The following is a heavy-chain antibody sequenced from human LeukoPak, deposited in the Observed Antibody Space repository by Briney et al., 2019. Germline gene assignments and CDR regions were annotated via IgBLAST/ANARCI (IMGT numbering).Heavy chain of an antibody. CDR2: INPNSGGT. D-gene: IGHD2-2*02. J-gene: IGHJ5*02. V-gene: IGHV1-2*02. Sequence: GASVKVSCKASGYTFTGYYMHWVRQAPGQGLEWMGWINPNSGGTNYAQKFQGRVTMTRDTSISTTYMELSRLRSDDTAVYYCARDIVVVPAAIKRGLNWFDPWGQGTLVTVSS. CDR3: ARDIVVVPAAIKRGLNWFDP. CDR1: GYTFTGYY.